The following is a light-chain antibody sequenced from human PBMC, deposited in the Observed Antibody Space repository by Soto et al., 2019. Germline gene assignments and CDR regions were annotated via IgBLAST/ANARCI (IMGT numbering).Light chain of an antibody. V-gene: IGKV1-33*01. Sequence: DIHMTQSPSSLSASVGYRFTITCQASQDISKYLNWYQQKPGKAPKLLIYDASNLETGVPSRFSGSGSGTDFTFTISSLQPEDIETYYCQQYDNLSITFGQGTRLEIK. J-gene: IGKJ5*01. CDR1: QDISKY. CDR3: QQYDNLSIT. CDR2: DAS.